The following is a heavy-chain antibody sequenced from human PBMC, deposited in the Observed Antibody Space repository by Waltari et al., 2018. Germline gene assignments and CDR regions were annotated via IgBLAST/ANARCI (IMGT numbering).Heavy chain of an antibody. V-gene: IGHV3-30*03. CDR2: ISYDGSNK. Sequence: QVLLVESGGGVVQPGRSLRLSCAASGFTFSRYGMHWVRQAPGKGLEWVAVISYDGSNKYYADSVKGRFTISRDNSKNTLYLQMNSLRAEDTAVYYCARGSLGSGNWFDPWGLGTLVTVSS. D-gene: IGHD1-26*01. J-gene: IGHJ5*02. CDR1: GFTFSRYG. CDR3: ARGSLGSGNWFDP.